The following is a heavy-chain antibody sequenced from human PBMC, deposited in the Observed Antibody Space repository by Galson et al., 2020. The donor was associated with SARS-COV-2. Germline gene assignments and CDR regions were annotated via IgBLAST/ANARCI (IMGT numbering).Heavy chain of an antibody. CDR2: INSNGGSA. CDR3: ARGPTDERSKYYYFYYMDV. Sequence: GESLKISCAASGFTFSRYAMYWVRQAPGKGLEYVSVINSNGGSAYYVNSVQGRFSISRDNTKNTLYLQMGILRVEDMGVYYCARGPTDERSKYYYFYYMDVWGKGTTVTVSS. D-gene: IGHD1-1*01. CDR1: GFTFSRYA. J-gene: IGHJ6*03. V-gene: IGHV3-64*01.